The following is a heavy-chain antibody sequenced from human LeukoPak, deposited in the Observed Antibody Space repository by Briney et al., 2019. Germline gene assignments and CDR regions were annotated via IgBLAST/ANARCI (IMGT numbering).Heavy chain of an antibody. Sequence: TSETLSLTSTVSGGSISSYYWSWIRQPPGKGLEWIGYIYYSGSTNYNPSLKSRVTISVDTSKNQFSLKLSSVTAADTAVYYCARAVRRWFDPWGQGTLVTVSS. CDR3: ARAVRRWFDP. CDR2: IYYSGST. V-gene: IGHV4-59*01. CDR1: GGSISSYY. D-gene: IGHD4-23*01. J-gene: IGHJ5*02.